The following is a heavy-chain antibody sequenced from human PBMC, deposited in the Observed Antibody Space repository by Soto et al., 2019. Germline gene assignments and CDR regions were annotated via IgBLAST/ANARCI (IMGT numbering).Heavy chain of an antibody. V-gene: IGHV3-21*01. CDR3: LRDYYDTSGYPNPFDM. Sequence: GGSLRLSCAASGFTLSRHTMNWVRQAPGKGLEWVSFIGSRTSDIYYADSVKGRFTISRDNAKNSLYLDLTRLRAEDTAVYFCLRDYYDTSGYPNPFDMWGQGTLVTVSS. D-gene: IGHD3-16*01. J-gene: IGHJ3*02. CDR2: IGSRTSDI. CDR1: GFTLSRHT.